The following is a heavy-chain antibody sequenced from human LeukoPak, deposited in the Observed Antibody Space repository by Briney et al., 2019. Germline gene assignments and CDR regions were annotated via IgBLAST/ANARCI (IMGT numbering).Heavy chain of an antibody. CDR2: IYYSGST. Sequence: PSETLPLTCTVSGGSISSYYWSWIRQPPGKGLEWIGYIYYSGSTNYNPSLKSRVTISVDTSKNQFSLKLSSVTAADTAVYYCASNYYDSSGYYYLDYWGQGTLVTVSS. V-gene: IGHV4-59*08. CDR3: ASNYYDSSGYYYLDY. CDR1: GGSISSYY. J-gene: IGHJ4*02. D-gene: IGHD3-22*01.